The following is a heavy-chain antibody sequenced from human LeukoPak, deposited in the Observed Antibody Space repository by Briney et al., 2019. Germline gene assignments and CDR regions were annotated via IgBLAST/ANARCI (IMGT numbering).Heavy chain of an antibody. CDR1: GFTFSSYA. V-gene: IGHV3-48*03. Sequence: PGGSLRLSCAASGFTFSSYAMTWVRQAPGKGLEWVSYIFTSGITTYYTDSVKGRFTISRDNAKNSLYLQMNSLRAEDKAVYYCARTLRGSSGYDWGFDSWGQGTLVTVSS. CDR3: ARTLRGSSGYDWGFDS. D-gene: IGHD5-12*01. CDR2: IFTSGITT. J-gene: IGHJ4*02.